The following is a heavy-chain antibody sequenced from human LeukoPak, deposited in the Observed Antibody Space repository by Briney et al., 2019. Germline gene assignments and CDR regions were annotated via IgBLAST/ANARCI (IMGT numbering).Heavy chain of an antibody. V-gene: IGHV3-30-3*01. CDR2: ISSDGSNT. CDR3: ARDEEGHFDY. Sequence: GGSLRLSCAASGFTFSSYAMHWVRQAPGKGLEWVAVISSDGSNTYYADSVKGRFSISRDNSKNTLFLQMNSLRAEDTAVYYCARDEEGHFDYWGQGTLVTVSS. J-gene: IGHJ4*01. CDR1: GFTFSSYA.